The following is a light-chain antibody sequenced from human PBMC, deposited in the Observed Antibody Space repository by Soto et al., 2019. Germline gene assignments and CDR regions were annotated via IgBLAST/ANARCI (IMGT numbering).Light chain of an antibody. CDR3: PQYNNCSRN. J-gene: IGKJ4*01. V-gene: IGKV3-15*01. CDR1: QSVSSSY. Sequence: RPAGTQSWSPGERATLSCRASQSVSSSYLAWYQQKPGQAPRLLIYGGSTRATGIPARFSGSGSGKEFTLTISSLPSEDFAVSYCPQYNNCSRNFGGGTKVDIK. CDR2: GGS.